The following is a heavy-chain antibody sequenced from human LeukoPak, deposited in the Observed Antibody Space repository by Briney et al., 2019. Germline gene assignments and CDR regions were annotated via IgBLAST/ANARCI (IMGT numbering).Heavy chain of an antibody. V-gene: IGHV5-51*01. CDR2: IYAGDSDT. CDR3: ATKAGGTHFDL. J-gene: IGHJ4*02. CDR1: GYIFPNYW. Sequence: GESLNFSCKGSGYIFPNYWLGWVLQMPGKGLEWMGFIYAGDSDTTYSPSFQGQVTISADKSINTVYLQWSNLKASDTAMYYCATKAGGTHFDLWGQGTLVTVTS. D-gene: IGHD2-8*02.